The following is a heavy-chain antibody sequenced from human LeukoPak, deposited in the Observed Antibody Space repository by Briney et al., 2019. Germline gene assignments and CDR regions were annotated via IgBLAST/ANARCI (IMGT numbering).Heavy chain of an antibody. CDR3: ARSYTVTTSLWVYYYYYMDV. V-gene: IGHV4-34*01. J-gene: IGHJ6*03. D-gene: IGHD4-11*01. CDR2: INHSGST. Sequence: SETLSLTCAVYGGSFSGYYWSWIRQPPGKGLEWIGEINHSGSTNYNPSPKSRVTISVDTSKNQFSLKLSSVTAADTAVYYCARSYTVTTSLWVYYYYYMDVWGKGTTVTVSS. CDR1: GGSFSGYY.